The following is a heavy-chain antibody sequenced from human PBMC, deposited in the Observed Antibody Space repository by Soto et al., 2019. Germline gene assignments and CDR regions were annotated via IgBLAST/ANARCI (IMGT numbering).Heavy chain of an antibody. D-gene: IGHD3-3*01. J-gene: IGHJ3*02. CDR3: AERGFLEWLGAFDI. CDR2: ISATGGGT. CDR1: GFTFSSYA. V-gene: IGHV3-23*01. Sequence: GGSLRLSCAASGFTFSSYAMSWVRQAPGKGLEWVSLISATGGGTYYADSVKGRFTISRDNSHNTLYLQVNSLRAEDTAVYYCAERGFLEWLGAFDIWGQGTMVTVSS.